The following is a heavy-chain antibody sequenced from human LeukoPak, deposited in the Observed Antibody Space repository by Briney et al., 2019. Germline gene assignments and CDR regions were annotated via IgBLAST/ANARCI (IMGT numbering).Heavy chain of an antibody. CDR2: MYYSGST. Sequence: PSETLSLTCTVSGGSISSSSYYWGWIRQPPGKGLEWIGTMYYSGSTYYNPSLKSRVTISIDTSKNQFSLKLSSVTAADTAVYYCARERSGGRQIDYWGQGTLVTVSS. CDR3: ARERSGGRQIDY. J-gene: IGHJ4*02. D-gene: IGHD2-15*01. CDR1: GGSISSSSYY. V-gene: IGHV4-39*02.